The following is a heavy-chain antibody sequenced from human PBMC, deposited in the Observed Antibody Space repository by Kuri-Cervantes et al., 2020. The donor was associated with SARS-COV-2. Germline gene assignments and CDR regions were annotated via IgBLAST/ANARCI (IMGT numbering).Heavy chain of an antibody. CDR2: INHGRST. CDR3: ARGSPGY. V-gene: IGHV4-34*01. J-gene: IGHJ4*02. Sequence: GSLRLSCAVYGGSFSDYAWTWIRQTPEKGLEWIGQINHGRSTSYNPSLKSRVTISVDTSKKQFSLKLTSVTVADTAVYYCARGSPGYWGQGTLVTVSS. CDR1: GGSFSDYA.